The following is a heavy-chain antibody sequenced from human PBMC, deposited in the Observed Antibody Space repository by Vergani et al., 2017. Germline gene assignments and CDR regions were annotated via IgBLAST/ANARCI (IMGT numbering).Heavy chain of an antibody. CDR3: ASTGPDDYVWGSYRYAPFDI. CDR1: GGTFSSYA. CDR2: IIPIFGTA. J-gene: IGHJ3*02. D-gene: IGHD3-16*02. V-gene: IGHV1-69*13. Sequence: QVQLVQSGAEVKKPGSSVKVSCKASGGTFSSYAISWVRQAPGQGLEWMGRIIPIFGTANYAQKFQGRVTITADESTSTAYMELSSLRSEDTAVYYCASTGPDDYVWGSYRYAPFDIWGQGTMVTVSS.